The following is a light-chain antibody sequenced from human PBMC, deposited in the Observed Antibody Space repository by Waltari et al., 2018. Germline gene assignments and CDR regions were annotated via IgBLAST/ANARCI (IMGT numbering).Light chain of an antibody. CDR2: EVS. Sequence: QSALTQPASVSGPPGQAITISRTGTNSAIGRSHYASWYQQQPGKAPKLVISEVSNRPSGVSNRFSGSKSGNTASLTISGLQAEDGAHYYCSSYTNSGNVVFGGGTKLTVL. V-gene: IGLV2-14*01. CDR1: NSAIGRSHY. CDR3: SSYTNSGNVV. J-gene: IGLJ2*01.